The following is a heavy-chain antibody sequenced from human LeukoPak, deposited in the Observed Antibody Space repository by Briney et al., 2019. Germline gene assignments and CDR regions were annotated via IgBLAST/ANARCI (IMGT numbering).Heavy chain of an antibody. CDR3: ARGIDY. V-gene: IGHV3-7*02. Sequence: GGSLRLSCAASGCTFNNYWMTWIRQAPGKGLEWVANINQDGSEKYYVDSVKGRFTISRDNAKNSLYLQMNSLRDEDTAVYYCARGIDYWGQGTLVTVSS. J-gene: IGHJ4*02. CDR2: INQDGSEK. CDR1: GCTFNNYW.